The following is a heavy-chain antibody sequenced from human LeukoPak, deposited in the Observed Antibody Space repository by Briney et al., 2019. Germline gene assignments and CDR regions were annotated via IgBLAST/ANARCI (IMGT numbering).Heavy chain of an antibody. J-gene: IGHJ3*02. CDR2: IYYSGST. D-gene: IGHD6-13*01. CDR3: ARESIAARADI. V-gene: IGHV4-39*07. CDR1: GGSISSSSYY. Sequence: SETLSLTCTVSGGSISSSSYYWGWIRQPPGKGLEWIGSIYYSGSTYYNPSLKSRVTISVDTSKNQFSLKLSSVTAADTAVYYCARESIAARADIWGQGTMVTVSS.